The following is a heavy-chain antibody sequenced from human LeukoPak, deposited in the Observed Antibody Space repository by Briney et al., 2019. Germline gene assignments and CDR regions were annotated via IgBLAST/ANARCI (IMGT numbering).Heavy chain of an antibody. CDR2: IYYSGST. D-gene: IGHD5-24*01. V-gene: IGHV4-39*01. Sequence: SETLSLTCTVSGGSISGSSYYWGWIRQPPGKGLEWIGSIYYSGSTYYNPSLKSRVTISVDTSKNQFSLKLSSVTAADTAVYYCARLRGKVEMASRYWGQGTLVTVSS. CDR1: GGSISGSSYY. J-gene: IGHJ4*02. CDR3: ARLRGKVEMASRY.